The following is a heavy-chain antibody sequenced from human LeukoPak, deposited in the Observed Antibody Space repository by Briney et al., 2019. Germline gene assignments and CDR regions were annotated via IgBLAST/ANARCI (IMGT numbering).Heavy chain of an antibody. Sequence: PSETLSLTCTVSGGSISSGGYYWNWIRQHPGKGLEWIGYIYYSGSTYYNPSLKSRVTISVDTSKNQFSLKLSSVTAADTAVYYCARVVITFGYAFDIWGQGTMVTVSS. V-gene: IGHV4-31*03. D-gene: IGHD3-16*01. CDR2: IYYSGST. CDR1: GGSISSGGYY. CDR3: ARVVITFGYAFDI. J-gene: IGHJ3*02.